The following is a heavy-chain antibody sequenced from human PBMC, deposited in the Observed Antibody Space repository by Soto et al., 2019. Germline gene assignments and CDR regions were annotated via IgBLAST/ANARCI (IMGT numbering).Heavy chain of an antibody. J-gene: IGHJ4*02. CDR1: GGTFSTYA. V-gene: IGHV1-69*13. CDR3: ARDSGAKLSSS. CDR2: IIPIFGTA. Sequence: SVKVSCKASGGTFSTYAISWVRQAPGQGLEWMGGIIPIFGTAEYAQKFQGRVTITADESARTAYMELRGLKSQDTAVYYCARDSGAKLSSSWGQGTLVTVSS. D-gene: IGHD6-13*01.